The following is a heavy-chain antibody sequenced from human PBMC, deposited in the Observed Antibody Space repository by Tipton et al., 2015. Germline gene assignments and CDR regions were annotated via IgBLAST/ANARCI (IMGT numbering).Heavy chain of an antibody. D-gene: IGHD6-6*01. J-gene: IGHJ3*02. Sequence: LSLTCTVSGASIDYYYWSWIRQPPGRGLEWIGYIYYSGSTNYNPSLKSRVTMSVEMSKNQFSLKLSSVTAADTAVYYCARDRRHSSSSQAFDIWGQGTMVTVSS. CDR2: IYYSGST. CDR3: ARDRRHSSSSQAFDI. CDR1: GASIDYYY. V-gene: IGHV4-59*01.